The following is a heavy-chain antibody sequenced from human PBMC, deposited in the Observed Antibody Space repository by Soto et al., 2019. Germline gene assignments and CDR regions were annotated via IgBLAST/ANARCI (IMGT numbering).Heavy chain of an antibody. V-gene: IGHV3-74*01. Sequence: XGSLRLSCETAGFIFSMYSMHWVRQVPGKGPQWVARITDDGSTTYYAASVEGRFTISRDNAKNALYLQMTSLRADDTAVYYCTRGPRPTSIGTGAFWGQGTLVTVSS. J-gene: IGHJ4*02. CDR3: TRGPRPTSIGTGAF. CDR1: GFIFSMYS. D-gene: IGHD3-10*01. CDR2: ITDDGSTT.